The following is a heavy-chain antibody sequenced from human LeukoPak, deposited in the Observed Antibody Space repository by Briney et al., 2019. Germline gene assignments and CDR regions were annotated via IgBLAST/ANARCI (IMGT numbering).Heavy chain of an antibody. CDR3: TSDLSGYGGKGSRDFDY. CDR1: GFTFSNAW. Sequence: GGSPRLSCAASGFTFSNAWMSWVRQAPGKGLEWVGRIKSKTDGGTTDYAAPVKGRFTISRDDSKNTLYLQMNSLKTEDTAVYYCTSDLSGYGGKGSRDFDYWGQGTLVTVSS. CDR2: IKSKTDGGTT. D-gene: IGHD4-23*01. V-gene: IGHV3-15*01. J-gene: IGHJ4*02.